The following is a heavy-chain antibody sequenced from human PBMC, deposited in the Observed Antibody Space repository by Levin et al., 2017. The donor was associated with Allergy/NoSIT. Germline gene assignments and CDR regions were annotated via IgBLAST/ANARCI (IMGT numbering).Heavy chain of an antibody. J-gene: IGHJ6*02. CDR3: ARYCSGPSCYGGMDV. V-gene: IGHV3-23*01. CDR1: GFTFSIYA. CDR2: IGGSGVGT. Sequence: GGSLRLSCAASGFTFSIYAMNWVRQVPGKGLEWVSRIGGSGVGTYYTDSVKGRFTISRDNSKNTLFLQMNSLRAEDTAVYYCARYCSGPSCYGGMDVWGQGTTVTVSS. D-gene: IGHD2-15*01.